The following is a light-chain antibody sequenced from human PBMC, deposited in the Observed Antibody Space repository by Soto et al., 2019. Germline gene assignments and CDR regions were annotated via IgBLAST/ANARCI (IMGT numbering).Light chain of an antibody. CDR2: DAS. CDR1: QSISSW. Sequence: DIQMTLTPSSLSASVGDRVTITCRASQSISSWLAWYQQKPGKAPKLLIYDASSLESGVPSRFSGSGSGTEFTLTISSLQPDDVATYCCQQYNSYSPTFGQRTKVDIK. CDR3: QQYNSYSPT. J-gene: IGKJ1*01. V-gene: IGKV1-5*01.